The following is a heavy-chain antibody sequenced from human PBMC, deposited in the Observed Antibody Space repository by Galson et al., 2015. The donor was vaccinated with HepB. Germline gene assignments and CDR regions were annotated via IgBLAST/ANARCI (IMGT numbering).Heavy chain of an antibody. D-gene: IGHD3/OR15-3a*01. J-gene: IGHJ4*02. CDR2: IGSNANSYAT. CDR3: LSWVADWAMDY. CDR1: GFTFSGSA. Sequence: SLRLSCAASGFTFSGSAVHWVRQTSGKGLEWVGRIGSNANSYATTYVASVKGRFTISRDDSKNTAYLQMNSLVTEDTAVYYCLSWVADWAMDYWGQGTLVTVSS. V-gene: IGHV3-73*01.